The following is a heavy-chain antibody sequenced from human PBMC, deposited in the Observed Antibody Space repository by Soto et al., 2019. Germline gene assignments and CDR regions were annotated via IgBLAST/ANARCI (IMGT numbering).Heavy chain of an antibody. J-gene: IGHJ3*02. CDR2: IFYTGST. V-gene: IGHV4-61*03. CDR3: ARHPSASGDAFDI. CDR1: GGSISSSSYY. D-gene: IGHD6-13*01. Sequence: SETLSLTCTVSGGSISSSSYYWSWIRQPPGKGLESIGYIFYTGSTNYNPSLKSRVTISVDTSDNLVSLELRSVTAADTAMYYCARHPSASGDAFDIWGPGTMVTVSS.